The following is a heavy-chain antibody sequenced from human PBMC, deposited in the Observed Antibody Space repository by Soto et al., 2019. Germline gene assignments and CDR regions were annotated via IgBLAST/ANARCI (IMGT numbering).Heavy chain of an antibody. Sequence: SVKVSCKASGGTFSSYAISWVRQAPGQGLEWMGGIIPIFGTANYAQKFQGRVTITADESTSTAYMELSSLRSEDTAVYYCARPRSYTYDFDYWGQGTLVTVSS. CDR3: ARPRSYTYDFDY. CDR1: GGTFSSYA. V-gene: IGHV1-69*13. J-gene: IGHJ4*02. D-gene: IGHD1-26*01. CDR2: IIPIFGTA.